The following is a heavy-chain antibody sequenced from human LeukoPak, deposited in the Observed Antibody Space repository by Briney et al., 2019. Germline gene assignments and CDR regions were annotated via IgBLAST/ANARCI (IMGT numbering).Heavy chain of an antibody. CDR1: GFTFSSYS. J-gene: IGHJ4*02. Sequence: PGGSMRLSSAASGFTFSSYSMNWVRQAPGKGLEWVSSISSSSSYIYYADSVKGRLTISRDNAKNSLYLQMNSLRAEDTAVYYCARGVVPDWIQLWLQSFDCWGQGTLVTVSS. V-gene: IGHV3-21*01. CDR3: ARGVVPDWIQLWLQSFDC. D-gene: IGHD5-18*01. CDR2: ISSSSSYI.